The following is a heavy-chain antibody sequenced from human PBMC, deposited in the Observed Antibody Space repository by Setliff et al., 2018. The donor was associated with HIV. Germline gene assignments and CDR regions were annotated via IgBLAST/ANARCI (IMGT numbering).Heavy chain of an antibody. J-gene: IGHJ6*02. CDR1: GGTFSSYA. CDR3: AAVRYYYDSSGYPYYYYGMDV. D-gene: IGHD3-22*01. Sequence: ASVKVSCKASGGTFSSYAISWVRQAAGQGLEWVGWMNPNSGNTGSAQKFQERVTITRDMATSTAYMELSSLRSEDTAVYYCAAVRYYYDSSGYPYYYYGMDVWGQGTTVTVSS. CDR2: MNPNSGNT. V-gene: IGHV1-8*03.